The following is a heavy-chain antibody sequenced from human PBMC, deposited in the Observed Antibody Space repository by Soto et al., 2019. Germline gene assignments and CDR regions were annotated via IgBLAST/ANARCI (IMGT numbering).Heavy chain of an antibody. CDR2: IIPIFGTA. J-gene: IGHJ6*02. CDR1: GGTFSSYA. V-gene: IGHV1-69*01. CDR3: ASRSTPSYYYDSSGSYYYYGMDV. Sequence: QLQLVQSGAEVKKPGSSVKVSCKASGGTFSSYAISWVRQAPGQGLEWMGGIIPIFGTANYAQKFQGRVTITADESTSTAYMELSSLRSEDTAVYYCASRSTPSYYYDSSGSYYYYGMDVWGQGTTVTVSS. D-gene: IGHD3-22*01.